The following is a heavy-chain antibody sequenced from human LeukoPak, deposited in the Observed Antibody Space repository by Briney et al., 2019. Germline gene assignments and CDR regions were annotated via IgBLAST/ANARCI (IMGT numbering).Heavy chain of an antibody. Sequence: GGSLRLSCAASGFTFSSYSMSWVRQAPGKGLEWVSVIYSGGSTYYADSVKGRFTISRDNSKNTLYLQMNSLRAEDTAVYYCARFGEYRYYFDYWGQGTLVTVSS. D-gene: IGHD3-10*01. CDR3: ARFGEYRYYFDY. CDR1: GFTFSSYS. J-gene: IGHJ4*02. CDR2: IYSGGST. V-gene: IGHV3-66*01.